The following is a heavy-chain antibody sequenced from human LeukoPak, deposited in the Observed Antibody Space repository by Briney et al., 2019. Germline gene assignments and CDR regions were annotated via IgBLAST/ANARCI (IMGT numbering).Heavy chain of an antibody. D-gene: IGHD6-13*01. CDR1: GGSFSGYY. J-gene: IGHJ4*02. CDR2: INHSGST. V-gene: IGHV4-34*01. Sequence: SETLSLTCAVYGGSFSGYYWSWIRQPPGKGLEWIGEINHSGSTNYNPSLKSRVTISVDTSKNQFPLKLSSVTAADTAVYYCARVVAAAGTIDYWGQGTLVTVSS. CDR3: ARVVAAAGTIDY.